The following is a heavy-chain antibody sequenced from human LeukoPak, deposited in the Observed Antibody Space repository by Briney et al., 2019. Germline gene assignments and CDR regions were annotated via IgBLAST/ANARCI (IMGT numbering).Heavy chain of an antibody. Sequence: GGSLRLSCAASGFTFSSYSMNWVRQAPGKGLEWVSSISSSSSYIYYADSVKGRFTISRDNAKNSLYLQMNSLRAEDTAVYYCASHYDFWSGYYTYYYYGMDVWGQRTTVTDSS. J-gene: IGHJ6*02. D-gene: IGHD3-3*01. V-gene: IGHV3-21*01. CDR1: GFTFSSYS. CDR2: ISSSSSYI. CDR3: ASHYDFWSGYYTYYYYGMDV.